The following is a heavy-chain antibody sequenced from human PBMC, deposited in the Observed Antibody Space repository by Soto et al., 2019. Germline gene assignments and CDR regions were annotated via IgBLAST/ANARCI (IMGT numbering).Heavy chain of an antibody. J-gene: IGHJ6*03. V-gene: IGHV3-23*01. CDR3: AKDQGDFWSGYYIGVNDMDV. D-gene: IGHD3-3*01. CDR2: ISGSGGST. Sequence: EVQLLESGGGLVQPGGSLRLSCAASGFTFSSYAMSWVRQAPGKGLEWASAISGSGGSTYYADSVKGRFTISRDNSKNTLYLQMNSLRAEDTAVYYCAKDQGDFWSGYYIGVNDMDVWGKGTTVTVSS. CDR1: GFTFSSYA.